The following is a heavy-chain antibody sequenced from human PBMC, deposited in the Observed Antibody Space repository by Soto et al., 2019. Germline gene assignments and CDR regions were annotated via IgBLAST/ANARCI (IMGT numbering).Heavy chain of an antibody. Sequence: VQLLESGGGLVQPGGSLRLSCAASGFTFSNYAMSWVRQAPGKGLEWVSAVSGSGGNTYYADSVQGRFTISRDNSKNMLNLQMNSLRAEDTAVYYCAKVNLFVSAAAGRGPFDYWGQGTLVTVSS. CDR1: GFTFSNYA. V-gene: IGHV3-23*01. J-gene: IGHJ4*02. CDR3: AKVNLFVSAAAGRGPFDY. CDR2: VSGSGGNT. D-gene: IGHD6-13*01.